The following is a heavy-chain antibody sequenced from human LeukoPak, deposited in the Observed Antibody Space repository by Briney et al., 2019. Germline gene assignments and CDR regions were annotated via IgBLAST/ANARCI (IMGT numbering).Heavy chain of an antibody. CDR3: AKALYDITRYYYYYMDV. CDR1: GFTFSSYA. D-gene: IGHD3-9*01. V-gene: IGHV3-23*01. Sequence: PGGSLRLSCAASGFTFSSYAMSWVRQAPGKGLEWVSAISGSGGSTYYADSVKGRFTISRDNSKNTLYLQMNSLRAEDTAVYYCAKALYDITRYYYYYMDVWGKGTTVTVSS. J-gene: IGHJ6*03. CDR2: ISGSGGST.